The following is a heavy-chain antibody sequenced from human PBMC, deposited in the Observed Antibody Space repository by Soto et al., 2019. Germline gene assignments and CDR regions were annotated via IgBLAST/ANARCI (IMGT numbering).Heavy chain of an antibody. V-gene: IGHV4-30-4*01. Sequence: LSLTCSVSGGSINSVDYYWSWIRQPPGKGLEWIAYIYYTGTTFYNPSLQSRVTMSLDTSKNQFSLKLSSVTAADTAVYYCARVRAYSYGYEDYWGQGTLVTVSS. CDR2: IYYTGTT. CDR1: GGSINSVDYY. CDR3: ARVRAYSYGYEDY. J-gene: IGHJ4*02. D-gene: IGHD5-18*01.